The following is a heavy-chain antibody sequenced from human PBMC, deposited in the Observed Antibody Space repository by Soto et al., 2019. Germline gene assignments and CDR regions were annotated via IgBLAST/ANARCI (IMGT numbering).Heavy chain of an antibody. Sequence: GGSLRLSCVASGITFGSRALSWVRQAPGEGLEWVSSITDSGGNAKYADSVRGRFTISRDNSKNTLSLQMSSLTADDTAIYYCVREGRGSFDFWGRGTMVTVSS. V-gene: IGHV3-23*01. CDR1: GITFGSRA. CDR2: ITDSGGNA. CDR3: VREGRGSFDF. D-gene: IGHD5-12*01. J-gene: IGHJ3*01.